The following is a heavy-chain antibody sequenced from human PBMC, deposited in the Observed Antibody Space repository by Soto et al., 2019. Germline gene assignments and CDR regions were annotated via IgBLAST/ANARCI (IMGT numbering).Heavy chain of an antibody. V-gene: IGHV4-39*01. J-gene: IGHJ4*02. CDR3: ARHWSDSDSKDY. D-gene: IGHD4-4*01. CDR2: IYYSGST. Sequence: ETLSLTCTVSGGSISSSSYYWGWIRQPPGKGLEWIGSIYYSGSTYYNPSLKSRVTISVDTSKNQFSLKLSSVTAADTAVYYCARHWSDSDSKDYWGQGTLVTVSS. CDR1: GGSISSSSYY.